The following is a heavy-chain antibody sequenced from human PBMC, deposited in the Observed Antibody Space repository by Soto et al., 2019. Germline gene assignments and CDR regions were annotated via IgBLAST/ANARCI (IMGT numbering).Heavy chain of an antibody. CDR2: ISGSGGST. Sequence: RRLSCAASGFTFSSYAMSWVRQAPGKGLEWVSAISGSGGSTYYADSVKGRFTISRDNSKNTLYLQMNSLRAEDTAVYYCAHALRYDILTGYYPLINWGQGTLVTVSS. D-gene: IGHD3-9*01. J-gene: IGHJ4*02. CDR3: AHALRYDILTGYYPLIN. CDR1: GFTFSSYA. V-gene: IGHV3-23*01.